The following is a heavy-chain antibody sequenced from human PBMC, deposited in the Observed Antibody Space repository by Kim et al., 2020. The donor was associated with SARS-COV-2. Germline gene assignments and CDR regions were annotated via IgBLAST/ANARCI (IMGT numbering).Heavy chain of an antibody. J-gene: IGHJ6*02. CDR3: ARWPFRGSYLPSGYYYYGMDV. V-gene: IGHV4-34*01. CDR2: INHSGST. CDR1: GGSFSGYY. Sequence: SETLSLTCAVYGGSFSGYYWSWIRQPPGKGLEWIGEINHSGSTNYNPSLKSRVTISVDTSKNQFSLKLSSVTAADTAVYYCARWPFRGSYLPSGYYYYGMDVWGQGTTVTVSS. D-gene: IGHD1-26*01.